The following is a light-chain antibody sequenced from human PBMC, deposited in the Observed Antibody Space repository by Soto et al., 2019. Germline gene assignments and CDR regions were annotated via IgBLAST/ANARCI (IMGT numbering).Light chain of an antibody. CDR3: QQYGSSRLLT. J-gene: IGKJ4*01. Sequence: EIVLTQSPGTLSLSPGERATLSCRASQSVSSSYLAWYQQKPGQAPRLHIYGASSRATGIPDRFSGSGSGTDFTLTISRLEPEDFAVYYCQQYGSSRLLTFGGGTKVDIK. CDR2: GAS. CDR1: QSVSSSY. V-gene: IGKV3-20*01.